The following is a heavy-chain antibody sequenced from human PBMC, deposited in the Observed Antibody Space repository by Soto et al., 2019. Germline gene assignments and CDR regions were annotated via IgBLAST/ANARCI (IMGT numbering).Heavy chain of an antibody. CDR1: GYSFTSYW. V-gene: IGHV5-51*01. J-gene: IGHJ6*02. Sequence: PGESLKISCKGSGYSFTSYWIGWVRQMPGKGLEWMGIIYPGDSDTRYSPSFQGQVTISADKSISTAYLQWSSLKASDTAMYYCARHSHRGYRYYYYGMDVWGQGTTVTVSS. CDR2: IYPGDSDT. CDR3: ARHSHRGYRYYYYGMDV. D-gene: IGHD5-18*01.